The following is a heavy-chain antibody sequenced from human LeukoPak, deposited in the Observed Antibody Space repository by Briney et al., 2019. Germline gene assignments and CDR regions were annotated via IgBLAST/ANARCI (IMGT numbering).Heavy chain of an antibody. CDR1: GFTVSSNY. Sequence: GGSLRLSCVASGFTVSSNYMSWVRQAPGKGLEWVSVIYTSGSTHYADSVKGRFTISRDNSKNTLFLQMNSLRAEDTALYYCAKLLITRVVIPPALDSWGQGTLVTVSS. CDR3: AKLLITRVVIPPALDS. V-gene: IGHV3-66*02. CDR2: IYTSGST. D-gene: IGHD2/OR15-2a*01. J-gene: IGHJ4*02.